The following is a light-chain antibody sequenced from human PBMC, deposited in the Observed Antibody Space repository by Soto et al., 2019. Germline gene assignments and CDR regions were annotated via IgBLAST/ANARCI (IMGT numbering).Light chain of an antibody. CDR1: QTISSW. CDR3: QQYNSYSQT. CDR2: DAS. Sequence: PSTLSGSVGDRVTITCRASQTISSWLAWYQQKPGKAPKLLIYDASSLESGVPSRFSGSGSGTEFTLTISSLQPDDFATYYCQQYNSYSQTFGQGTKVDNK. J-gene: IGKJ1*01. V-gene: IGKV1-5*01.